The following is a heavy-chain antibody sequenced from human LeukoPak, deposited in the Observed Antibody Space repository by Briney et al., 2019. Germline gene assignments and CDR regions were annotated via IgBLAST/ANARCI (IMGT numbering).Heavy chain of an antibody. CDR1: GFTVSSNY. CDR2: ISTSDRTI. J-gene: IGHJ4*02. Sequence: PGGSLRLSCAASGFTVSSNYMSWVRQAPGKGLEWVSYISTSDRTIYYADSVKGRFTISRDNAKNSLYLQMNSLRAEDTAVYYCAREDTATVFDYWGQGTLVTVSS. V-gene: IGHV3-11*04. D-gene: IGHD5-18*01. CDR3: AREDTATVFDY.